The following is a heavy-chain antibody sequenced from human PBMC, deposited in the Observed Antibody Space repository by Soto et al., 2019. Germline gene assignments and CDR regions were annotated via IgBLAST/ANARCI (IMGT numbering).Heavy chain of an antibody. V-gene: IGHV1-18*01. J-gene: IGHJ4*02. D-gene: IGHD2-2*01. CDR2: ISTYSGNT. Sequence: ASVKVSCKASGYTFTFQGINWVRQAPGQGLEWMGWISTYSGNTNYAKNLQDKVTMTIDTSKTTDYKEMRSLRSDDTAVYYCARDMGVPAAPGFDYWGQGALVTVSS. CDR3: ARDMGVPAAPGFDY. CDR1: GYTFTFQG.